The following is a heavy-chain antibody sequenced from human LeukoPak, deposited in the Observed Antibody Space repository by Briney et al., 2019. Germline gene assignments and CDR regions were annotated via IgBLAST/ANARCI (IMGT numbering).Heavy chain of an antibody. D-gene: IGHD3-22*01. V-gene: IGHV4-34*01. CDR2: INHSGST. CDR1: GGSFSGYY. J-gene: IGHJ4*02. CDR3: ASPKDKPSPYYYDSSGPGPFDY. Sequence: SETLSLTCAVYGGSFSGYYWSWIRQPPGKGLEWIGEINHSGSTNYNPSLKSRVTISVDTSKNQFSLKLSSVTAADTAVYYCASPKDKPSPYYYDSSGPGPFDYWGQGTLVTVSS.